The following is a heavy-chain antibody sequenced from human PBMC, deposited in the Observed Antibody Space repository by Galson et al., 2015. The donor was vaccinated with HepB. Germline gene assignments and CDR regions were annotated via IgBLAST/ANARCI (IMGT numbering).Heavy chain of an antibody. Sequence: SVKVSCKVSGYTLTELSMHWVRQAPGKGLEWMGGFDPEDGETIYAQKFQGRVTMTEDTSTDTAYMELSSLRSEDTAVYYCASQAHPAGLETTIFGVVATPPEYYYYYMDVWGKGTTVTVSS. CDR3: ASQAHPAGLETTIFGVVATPPEYYYYYMDV. CDR2: FDPEDGET. J-gene: IGHJ6*03. V-gene: IGHV1-24*01. D-gene: IGHD3-3*01. CDR1: GYTLTELS.